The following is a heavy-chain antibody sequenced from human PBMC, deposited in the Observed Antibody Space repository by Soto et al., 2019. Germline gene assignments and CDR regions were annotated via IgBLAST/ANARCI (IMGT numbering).Heavy chain of an antibody. Sequence: PGGSLRLSCAASGFTVSSNYMSWVRQAPGKGLEWVSVIYSGGSTYYADSVKGRFTISRDNSKNTLYLQMNSLRAEDAAVYYCARGIAAGTTTIFSLWYDPWGQGTLVTVSS. V-gene: IGHV3-66*01. D-gene: IGHD6-13*01. CDR2: IYSGGST. CDR3: ARGIAAGTTTIFSLWYDP. J-gene: IGHJ5*02. CDR1: GFTVSSNY.